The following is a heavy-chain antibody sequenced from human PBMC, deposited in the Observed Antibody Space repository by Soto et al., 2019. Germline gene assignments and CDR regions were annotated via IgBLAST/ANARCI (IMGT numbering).Heavy chain of an antibody. V-gene: IGHV3-30*03. CDR1: GFTFSSYG. J-gene: IGHJ6*02. Sequence: GGSLRLSCAASGFTFSSYGMHWVRQAPGKGLEWVAVISYDGSNKYYADSVKGRFTISRDNSKNTLYLQMNSLRAEDTAVYYCARVKARSQYYYYNYGMDVWGQGTTVTVSS. CDR2: ISYDGSNK. CDR3: ARVKARSQYYYYNYGMDV.